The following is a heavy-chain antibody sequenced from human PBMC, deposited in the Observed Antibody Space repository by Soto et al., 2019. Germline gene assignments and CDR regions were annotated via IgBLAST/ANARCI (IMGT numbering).Heavy chain of an antibody. J-gene: IGHJ3*02. Sequence: GASVRVSCKASGCTFTSYGISWVGQAPVQVLEWMGWISAYNGNTNYAQKLQGRVTMTTDPSRSTAYMELRSLRSDDTAVYYCARGKDYGDVHDAFDIWG. D-gene: IGHD4-17*01. CDR2: ISAYNGNT. CDR3: ARGKDYGDVHDAFDI. V-gene: IGHV1-18*01. CDR1: GCTFTSYG.